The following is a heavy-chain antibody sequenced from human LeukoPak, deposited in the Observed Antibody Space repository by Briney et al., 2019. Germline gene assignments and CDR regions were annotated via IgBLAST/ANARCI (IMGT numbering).Heavy chain of an antibody. CDR3: ARASYGSWYWYYFDY. CDR1: GGSISSSSYY. CDR2: IYYSGST. D-gene: IGHD6-13*01. V-gene: IGHV4-61*05. J-gene: IGHJ4*02. Sequence: SETLSLTCTVSGGSISSSSYYWGWIRQPPGKGLEWIGYIYYSGSTNYNPSLKSRVTISVDTSKNQFSLKLSSVTAADTAVYYCARASYGSWYWYYFDYWGQGTLVTVSS.